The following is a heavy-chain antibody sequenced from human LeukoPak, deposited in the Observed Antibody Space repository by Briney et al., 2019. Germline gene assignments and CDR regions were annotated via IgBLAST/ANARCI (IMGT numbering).Heavy chain of an antibody. V-gene: IGHV3-23*01. Sequence: PGGSLRLSCAASGFTFSSYAMSWVRQAPGKGLEWVSTISGSGGSTYYADSVKGRFTISRDNSKNTLYLQMNSLRAEDTAVYYYAKENFYDSSGYWPGAFDIWGQGTMVTVSS. CDR2: ISGSGGST. CDR1: GFTFSSYA. D-gene: IGHD3-22*01. CDR3: AKENFYDSSGYWPGAFDI. J-gene: IGHJ3*02.